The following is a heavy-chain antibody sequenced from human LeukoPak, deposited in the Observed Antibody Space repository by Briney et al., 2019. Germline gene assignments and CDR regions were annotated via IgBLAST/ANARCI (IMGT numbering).Heavy chain of an antibody. CDR3: ARVRLERRYYYYGMDV. J-gene: IGHJ6*02. V-gene: IGHV1-2*06. D-gene: IGHD1-1*01. CDR2: INPNSGGT. CDR1: GYTLTGYY. Sequence: ASVKVSCKASGYTLTGYYMHWVRQAPGQGLEWMGRINPNSGGTNYAQKFQGRVTMTRDTSISTAYMELSRLRSDDTAVYYCARVRLERRYYYYGMDVWGQGTTVTVSS.